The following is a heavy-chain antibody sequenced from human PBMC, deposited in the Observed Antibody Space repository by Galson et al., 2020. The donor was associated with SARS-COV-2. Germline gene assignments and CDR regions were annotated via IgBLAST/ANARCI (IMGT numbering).Heavy chain of an antibody. CDR1: GFTFGDYA. V-gene: IGHV3-49*03. J-gene: IGHJ4*02. Sequence: SLKISCTTSGFTFGDYAMSWFRQASGTGLEWVGFIRSKAFGGATQYAASVKGRFTISRDDSKNIAYLEMNSLETEDTAVYYCSRGYSGSYLVDYWGQGTLVTVSS. CDR2: IRSKAFGGAT. D-gene: IGHD1-26*01. CDR3: SRGYSGSYLVDY.